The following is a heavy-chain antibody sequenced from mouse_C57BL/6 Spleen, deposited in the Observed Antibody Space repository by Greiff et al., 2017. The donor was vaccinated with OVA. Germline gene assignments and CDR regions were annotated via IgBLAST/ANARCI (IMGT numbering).Heavy chain of an antibody. CDR1: GYTFTSYW. CDR3: ARAGGHFDY. V-gene: IGHV1-50*01. Sequence: VQLQQSGAELVKPGASVKLSCKASGYTFTSYWMQWVKQRPGQGLEWIGEIDPSDSYTNYNQKFKGKATLTVDTSSSTAYMQLSSLTSEDSAVYYCARAGGHFDYWGQGTTLTVSS. CDR2: IDPSDSYT. J-gene: IGHJ2*01.